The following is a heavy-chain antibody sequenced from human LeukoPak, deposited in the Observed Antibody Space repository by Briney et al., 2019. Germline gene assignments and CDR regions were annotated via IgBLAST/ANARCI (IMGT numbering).Heavy chain of an antibody. J-gene: IGHJ4*02. Sequence: GGSLRLSCAASGFTFSSYSMNLVRQAPGKGLEWVSSISSSSSHIYYADSVKGRFTISRDNAKNSLYLQMNSLRAEDTAVYYCARWTYCGGDCYSPYYFDYWGQGTLVTVSS. CDR3: ARWTYCGGDCYSPYYFDY. CDR1: GFTFSSYS. V-gene: IGHV3-21*01. CDR2: ISSSSSHI. D-gene: IGHD2-21*02.